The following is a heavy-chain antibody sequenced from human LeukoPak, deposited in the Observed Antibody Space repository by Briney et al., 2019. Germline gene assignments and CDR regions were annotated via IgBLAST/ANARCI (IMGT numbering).Heavy chain of an antibody. CDR3: ARDIYYDILTGIFDY. CDR1: GYTFTSYG. J-gene: IGHJ4*02. V-gene: IGHV1-18*01. D-gene: IGHD3-9*01. Sequence: ASVKVSCKASGYTFTSYGISWVRQAPGQGLEWMGWISAYNGNTNYAQKLQGRVTMTTDTSTSTAYMELRSLRSDDTAVYYCARDIYYDILTGIFDYWGQGTLVTVSS. CDR2: ISAYNGNT.